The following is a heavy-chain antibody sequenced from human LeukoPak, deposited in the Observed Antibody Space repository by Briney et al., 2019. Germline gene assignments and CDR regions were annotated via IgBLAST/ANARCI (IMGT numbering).Heavy chain of an antibody. V-gene: IGHV3-7*01. CDR1: GFTFSSYW. J-gene: IGHJ4*02. D-gene: IGHD6-19*01. CDR3: AKSSIAVAGTRAYFDY. CDR2: IRQDGGEK. Sequence: GGSLRLSCAVSGFTFSSYWMNWVRQALGKGLEWVASIRQDGGEKSYVDSVKGRFTISRDNTKNSLYLQMSSLRAEDTAVYYCAKSSIAVAGTRAYFDYWGQGTLVTVSS.